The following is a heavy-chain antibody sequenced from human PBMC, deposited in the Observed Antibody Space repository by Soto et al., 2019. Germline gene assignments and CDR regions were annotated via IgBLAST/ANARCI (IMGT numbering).Heavy chain of an antibody. D-gene: IGHD1-1*01. CDR3: ARRGLELEQFDY. CDR1: GYTFTSYA. V-gene: IGHV1-3*01. Sequence: ASVKVSCKASGYTFTSYAMHWVRQAPGQRLEWMGWINAGNGNTKYSQKFQGRVTITRDTSASTAYMELSSLRSEDTAVYYCARRGLELEQFDYWGQGTLVTVSS. J-gene: IGHJ4*02. CDR2: INAGNGNT.